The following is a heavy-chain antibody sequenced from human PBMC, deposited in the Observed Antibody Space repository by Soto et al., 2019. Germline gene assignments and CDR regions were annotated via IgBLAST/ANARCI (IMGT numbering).Heavy chain of an antibody. CDR2: IWYDGSNK. Sequence: QVQLVESGEGVVQPGRSLRLSCAASGFTFSSYGMHWVRQAPGKGLEWVAVIWYDGSNKYYADSVKGRFTISRDNSKNTLYLQMNSLSAEDTAVYYCARDGAYYYGSGSYFLTNWFDPWAQGTLVNVSS. D-gene: IGHD3-10*01. J-gene: IGHJ5*02. CDR1: GFTFSSYG. CDR3: ARDGAYYYGSGSYFLTNWFDP. V-gene: IGHV3-33*01.